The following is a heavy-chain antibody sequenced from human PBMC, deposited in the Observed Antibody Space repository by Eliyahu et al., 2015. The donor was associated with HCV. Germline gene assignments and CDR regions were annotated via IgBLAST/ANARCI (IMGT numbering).Heavy chain of an antibody. D-gene: IGHD5-18*01. V-gene: IGHV2-26*01. CDR2: ILPSANT. J-gene: IGHJ3*02. Sequence: QVTLKESGPVLVKPTETLTLTCTVSGLSLNSGNVGVSWIRQPPRKAPGLPGPLFHILPSANTTYQPSLKSRLTISSDTSKSQVVLTMTDVDPADTGTYYCARTGHSHGSTDAFDIWGQGTTVTVSS. CDR3: ARTGHSHGSTDAFDI. CDR1: GLSLNSGNVG.